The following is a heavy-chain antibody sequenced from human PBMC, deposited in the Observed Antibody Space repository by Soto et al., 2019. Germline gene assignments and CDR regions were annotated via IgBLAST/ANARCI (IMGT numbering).Heavy chain of an antibody. CDR3: ARYCSSTSCYSYYYYGMDV. CDR2: IIPIFGTA. CDR1: GGTFSSYA. J-gene: IGHJ6*02. Sequence: SVKVSCKASGGTFSSYAISWVRQAPGQGLEWMGGIIPIFGTANYAQKFQGRVTITADESTSTAYMELSSLRSEDTAVYYCARYCSSTSCYSYYYYGMDVWGQGTTVTVSS. V-gene: IGHV1-69*13. D-gene: IGHD2-2*01.